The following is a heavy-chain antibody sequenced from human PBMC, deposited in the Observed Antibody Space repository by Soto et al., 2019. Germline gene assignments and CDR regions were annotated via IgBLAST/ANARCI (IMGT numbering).Heavy chain of an antibody. J-gene: IGHJ4*02. CDR2: IIPIFGTA. CDR3: ARSKGSSSSGAFFDY. Sequence: PSVKVSCKASGGTFSSYAISWVRQAPGQGLEWMGGIIPIFGTANYAQKFQGRVTITADESTSTAYMELSSLRSEDTAVYYCARSKGSSSSGAFFDYWGQGTLVTVSS. V-gene: IGHV1-69*13. CDR1: GGTFSSYA. D-gene: IGHD6-6*01.